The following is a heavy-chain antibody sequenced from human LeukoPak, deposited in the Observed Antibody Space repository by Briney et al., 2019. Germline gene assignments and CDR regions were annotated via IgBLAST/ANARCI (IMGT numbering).Heavy chain of an antibody. CDR2: IGEDGSTT. V-gene: IGHV3-43*02. D-gene: IGHD3-9*01. CDR3: AKGFSILTSKHYFYYHGFDV. J-gene: IGHJ6*02. Sequence: GGSLRLSFAASGIAFENYAMNWVRQAPGKGLEWVSLIGEDGSTTWYADSVKGRFTISRDNGKNSLYLHMNSLRPEDTALYYCAKGFSILTSKHYFYYHGFDVWGQGTPVTVSS. CDR1: GIAFENYA.